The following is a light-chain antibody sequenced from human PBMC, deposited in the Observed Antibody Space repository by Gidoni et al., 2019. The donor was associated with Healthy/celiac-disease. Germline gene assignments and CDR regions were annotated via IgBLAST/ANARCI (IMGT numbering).Light chain of an antibody. J-gene: IGLJ1*01. V-gene: IGLV1-40*01. CDR3: QSYDSSRSNV. Sequence: QSVLTQPPSVSGAPGQRVTISCTGSSSNIGAGYDVHWYQQLPGTAPKLLIYGNSNRPSGVPDRFSGSKSGTSASLAITGRQAEDEADYYCQSYDSSRSNVCGTGTKVTVL. CDR2: GNS. CDR1: SSNIGAGYD.